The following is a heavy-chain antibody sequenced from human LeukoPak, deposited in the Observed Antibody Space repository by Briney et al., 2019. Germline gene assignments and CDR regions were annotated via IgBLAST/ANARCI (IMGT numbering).Heavy chain of an antibody. Sequence: SETLSLTCTVSGGSITGYYWSWIRQPPGKGLEWVGYIFSSVSTNYNPSLKSRVTISLDTSKSQFSLKLISVTASDTAVYYCARLTKFLTTYYPTPWGQGTLVTVSS. CDR2: IFSSVST. CDR1: GGSITGYY. D-gene: IGHD2/OR15-2a*01. J-gene: IGHJ5*02. V-gene: IGHV4-59*08. CDR3: ARLTKFLTTYYPTP.